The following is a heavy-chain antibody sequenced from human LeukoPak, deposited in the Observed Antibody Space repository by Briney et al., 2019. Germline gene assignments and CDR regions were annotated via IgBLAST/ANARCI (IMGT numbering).Heavy chain of an antibody. CDR3: ARGEGNTAMFSLIY. D-gene: IGHD5-18*01. CDR2: IYYSGST. CDR1: GGSISSSSYY. V-gene: IGHV4-39*07. J-gene: IGHJ4*02. Sequence: SETLSLTCTVSGGSISSSSYYWGWIRQPPGKGLEWIGSIYYSGSTYYNPSLKSRVTISVDTSKNQFSLKLSSVTAADTAVYYCARGEGNTAMFSLIYWGQGTLVTVSS.